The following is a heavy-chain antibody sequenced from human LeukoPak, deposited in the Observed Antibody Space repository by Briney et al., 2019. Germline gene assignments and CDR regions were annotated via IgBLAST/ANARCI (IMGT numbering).Heavy chain of an antibody. CDR2: ISGDGDST. V-gene: IGHV3-43*02. CDR1: RFTFDDYA. J-gene: IGHJ3*02. Sequence: GGSLRLSCVTSRFTFDDYAMHWVRQAPGKGLQWVSLISGDGDSTYYADSVKGRFTISRDNSKNSLYLHMSSLRTEDTALYYCAKDNHPDAFDIWGQGTMVTVSS. CDR3: AKDNHPDAFDI.